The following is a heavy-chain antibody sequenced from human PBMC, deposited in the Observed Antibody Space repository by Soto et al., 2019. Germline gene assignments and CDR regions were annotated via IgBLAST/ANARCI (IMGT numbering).Heavy chain of an antibody. CDR1: GGSISSSNW. J-gene: IGHJ5*02. Sequence: PSETLSLTCAVSGGSISSSNWWSWVRQSPGKGLEWIGEIYHSGSTNYNPSLKSRVTISVDKSKNQFSLKLSSVTAADTAVYYCARGYCSGYLGNWFDPWGQGTLVTVSS. CDR3: ARGYCSGYLGNWFDP. D-gene: IGHD2-15*01. V-gene: IGHV4-4*02. CDR2: IYHSGST.